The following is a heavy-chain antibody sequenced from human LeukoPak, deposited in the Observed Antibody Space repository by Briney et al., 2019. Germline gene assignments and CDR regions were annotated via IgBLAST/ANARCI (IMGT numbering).Heavy chain of an antibody. CDR1: GGSISSYY. D-gene: IGHD3-10*01. CDR2: IYTSGST. Sequence: SETLSLTCTVSGGSISSYYWSWIRQPAGKGLEWIGRIYTSGSTNYNPSLKSRVTMSVDTSKNRFSLKLSSVTAADTAVYYCARRGITMVRGVKFRWFDPWGQGTLVTVSS. V-gene: IGHV4-4*07. J-gene: IGHJ5*02. CDR3: ARRGITMVRGVKFRWFDP.